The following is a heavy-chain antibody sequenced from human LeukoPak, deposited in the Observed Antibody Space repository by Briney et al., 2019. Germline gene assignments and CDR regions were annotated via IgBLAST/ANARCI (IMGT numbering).Heavy chain of an antibody. V-gene: IGHV3-9*01. Sequence: GGPLRLSCAASGFTFDDYAMHWVRQAPGKGLEWVSGISWNSGSIGYADSVKGRFTISRDNAKNSLYLQMNSLRAEDTALYYCAKGNYDLWSGPVYWGQGTLVTVSS. J-gene: IGHJ4*02. CDR2: ISWNSGSI. D-gene: IGHD3-3*01. CDR3: AKGNYDLWSGPVY. CDR1: GFTFDDYA.